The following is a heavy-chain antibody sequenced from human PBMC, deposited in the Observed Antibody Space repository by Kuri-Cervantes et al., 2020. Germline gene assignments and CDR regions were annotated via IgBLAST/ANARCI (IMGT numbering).Heavy chain of an antibody. CDR2: INPSGGST. J-gene: IGHJ6*02. Sequence: ASVKVCKASGYTFTSYYMHWVRQAPGQGLEWMGIINPSGGSTSYAQKFQGRVTMTRDTSTSTVYMELSSLRAEDTAVYYCAKDPQGRGFPSSWYPGNYYYYGMDVWGQGTTVTVSS. D-gene: IGHD6-13*01. CDR1: GYTFTSYY. V-gene: IGHV1-46*01. CDR3: AKDPQGRGFPSSWYPGNYYYYGMDV.